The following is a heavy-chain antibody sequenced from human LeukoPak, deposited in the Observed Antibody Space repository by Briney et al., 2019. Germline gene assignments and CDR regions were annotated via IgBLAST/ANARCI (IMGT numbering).Heavy chain of an antibody. V-gene: IGHV3-23*01. CDR3: AKDQGYSSAWYSRDGFDM. D-gene: IGHD6-19*01. CDR1: GFTFSSYS. CDR2: ISDSGIST. Sequence: PGGSLRLSCAASGFTFSSYSMNWVRQAPGKGLEWVSGISDSGISTFYADSVKGRFTISRDNSQNTLYVQMNSLRAEDTAVYYCAKDQGYSSAWYSRDGFDMWGQGTMVTVSS. J-gene: IGHJ3*02.